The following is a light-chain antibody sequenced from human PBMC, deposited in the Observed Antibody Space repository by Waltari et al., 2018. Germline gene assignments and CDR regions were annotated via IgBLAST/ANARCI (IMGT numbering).Light chain of an antibody. CDR2: DAS. CDR3: QQLHSYPIT. CDR1: QGISSA. V-gene: IGKV1-13*02. Sequence: AIHLTQSPSSLSASVGDRITITCRASQGISSALAWYQQKPGESPKLLIYDASSLQSGVPSRFSGSASGTDFTLTITSLQPEDFATYYCQQLHSYPITFGQGTRLEIK. J-gene: IGKJ5*01.